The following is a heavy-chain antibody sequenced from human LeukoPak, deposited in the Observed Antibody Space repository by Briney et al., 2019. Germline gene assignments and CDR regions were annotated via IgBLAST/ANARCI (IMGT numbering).Heavy chain of an antibody. CDR3: ARVEMRFTIGECYSLGNFAY. Sequence: GASVKVSCKASGYTFTSYGISWVRQAPGQGLEWMGWISAYNGNTNYAQKLQGRVTMTTDTSTSTAYMELRSLRSDDTAVYYCARVEMRFTIGECYSLGNFAYWAREPWSPSPQ. D-gene: IGHD2-8*01. V-gene: IGHV1-18*01. CDR1: GYTFTSYG. CDR2: ISAYNGNT. J-gene: IGHJ4*02.